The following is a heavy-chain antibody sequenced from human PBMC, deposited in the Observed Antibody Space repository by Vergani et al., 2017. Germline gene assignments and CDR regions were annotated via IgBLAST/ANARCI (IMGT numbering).Heavy chain of an antibody. V-gene: IGHV1-8*02. CDR3: ARAMYSSSWNYYYYYYGMDV. CDR1: GYTFTSYD. Sequence: QVQLVQSGAEVKKPGASVKVSCKASGYTFTSYDINWVRQATGQGLEWMGWMNPNSGNTGYAQKFQGRVTMTRNTSISTAYMELSSLRAEDTAVYYGARAMYSSSWNYYYYYYGMDVWGQGTTVTVS. D-gene: IGHD6-13*01. CDR2: MNPNSGNT. J-gene: IGHJ6*02.